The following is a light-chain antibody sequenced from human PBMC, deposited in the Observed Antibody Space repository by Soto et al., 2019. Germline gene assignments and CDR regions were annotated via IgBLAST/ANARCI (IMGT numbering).Light chain of an antibody. J-gene: IGLJ1*01. CDR1: SSDVGGYNY. CDR2: DVS. V-gene: IGLV2-14*01. CDR3: SSYTSSSTDV. Sequence: QPVLTQPASVSGSPGQSITISCTGTSSDVGGYNYVSWYQQHPGKAPKLMIYDVSNRPSGVSNRFSGSKSGNTASLTISGLQVEDEADYYCSSYTSSSTDVFGTGTKLTVL.